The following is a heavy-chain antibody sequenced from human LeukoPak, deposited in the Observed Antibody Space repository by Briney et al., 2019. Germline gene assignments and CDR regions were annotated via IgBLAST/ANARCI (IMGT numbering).Heavy chain of an antibody. CDR1: GFTFSSYS. D-gene: IGHD2-15*01. V-gene: IGHV3-48*04. Sequence: GGSLRLSCAASGFTFSSYSMNWIRQAPGKGLEWVSYISSSGSTIYYADSVKGRFTISRDNAKNSLYLQMNSLRAEDTAVYYCARGKSTPGAFDIWGQGTMVTVSS. J-gene: IGHJ3*02. CDR3: ARGKSTPGAFDI. CDR2: ISSSGSTI.